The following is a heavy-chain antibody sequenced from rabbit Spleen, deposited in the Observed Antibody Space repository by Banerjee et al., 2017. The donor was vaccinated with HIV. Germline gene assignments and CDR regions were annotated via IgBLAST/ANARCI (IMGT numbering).Heavy chain of an antibody. Sequence: QEQLKETGGGLVQPGGSLTLSCKASGFDFSNYGVSWVRQAPGKGLEWIGYIEPIFGNTYYANWVNGRFTISSHNARNTLYLQLSSLTAADTATYFCARDTGSSFSSYGMDLWGQGTLVTVS. CDR3: ARDTGSSFSSYGMDL. V-gene: IGHV1S47*01. CDR2: IEPIFGNT. CDR1: GFDFSNYG. J-gene: IGHJ6*01. D-gene: IGHD8-1*01.